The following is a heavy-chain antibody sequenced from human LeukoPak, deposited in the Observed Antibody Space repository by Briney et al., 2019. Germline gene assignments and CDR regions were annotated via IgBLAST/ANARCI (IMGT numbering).Heavy chain of an antibody. CDR2: INHSGST. Sequence: SETLSLTCAVYGGSFRGYYWSWIRQSPGKGLEWIGEINHSGSTTYNPSLKSRVVISIDTSKNQFSLKLSSVTAADTAVYYCASLMLIAAGYDYWGQGNLVIVSS. CDR3: ASLMLIAAGYDY. D-gene: IGHD6-13*01. J-gene: IGHJ4*02. CDR1: GGSFRGYY. V-gene: IGHV4-34*01.